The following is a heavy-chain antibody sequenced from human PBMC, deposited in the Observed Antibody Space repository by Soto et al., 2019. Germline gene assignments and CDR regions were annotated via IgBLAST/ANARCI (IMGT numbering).Heavy chain of an antibody. V-gene: IGHV3-30*14. Sequence: QVQLVESGGGVVQPGRSLRLSCAASGFTFSSYAMHWVRQAPGKGLEWVAVISYDGSNKYYADSVKGRFTISRDNSKNTLYLQMNSLRAEYTAVYYCAREGYSSSWHWYFDLWGRGTLVTVSS. CDR3: AREGYSSSWHWYFDL. CDR1: GFTFSSYA. J-gene: IGHJ2*01. CDR2: ISYDGSNK. D-gene: IGHD6-13*01.